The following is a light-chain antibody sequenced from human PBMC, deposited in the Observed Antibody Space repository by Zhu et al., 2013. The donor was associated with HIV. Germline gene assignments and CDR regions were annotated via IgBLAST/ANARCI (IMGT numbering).Light chain of an antibody. CDR1: SSDFGGYNY. J-gene: IGLJ2*01. V-gene: IGLV2-11*01. CDR3: SSYTSSSPVV. Sequence: QSALTQPRSVSGSPGQSVTISCTGTSSDFGGYNYVSWYQEHPGKAPKLMIYDVSKRPSGVPDRFSGSKSGDTASLTISGLLAEDEADYYCSSYTSSSPVVFGGGTKLTVL. CDR2: DVS.